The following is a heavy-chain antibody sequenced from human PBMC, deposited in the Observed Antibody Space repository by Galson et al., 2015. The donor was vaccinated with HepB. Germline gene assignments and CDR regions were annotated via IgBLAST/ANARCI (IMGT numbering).Heavy chain of an antibody. CDR1: GFTFSSYS. D-gene: IGHD3-10*01. V-gene: IGHV3-21*01. J-gene: IGHJ5*02. Sequence: SLRLSCAASGFTFSSYSMNWVRQAPGKGLEWVSSISSSSSYIYYADSVKGRFTISRDNAKNSLYLQMNSLRAEDTAVYYCARGTDYYGSGSPPDWFDPWGQGTLVTVS. CDR2: ISSSSSYI. CDR3: ARGTDYYGSGSPPDWFDP.